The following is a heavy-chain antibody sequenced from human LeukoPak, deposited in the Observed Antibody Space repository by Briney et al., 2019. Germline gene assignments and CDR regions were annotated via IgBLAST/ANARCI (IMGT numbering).Heavy chain of an antibody. CDR1: GYTFTSYG. D-gene: IGHD5-18*01. Sequence: GASVKVSCKASGYTFTSYGISWVRQAPGQGLEWMGWISAYNGNTNYAQKLQGRVTMTRDTSTSTVYMELSSLRSEDTAVYYCARDVRYSYGHGDYWGQGTLVTVSS. V-gene: IGHV1-18*01. CDR3: ARDVRYSYGHGDY. J-gene: IGHJ4*02. CDR2: ISAYNGNT.